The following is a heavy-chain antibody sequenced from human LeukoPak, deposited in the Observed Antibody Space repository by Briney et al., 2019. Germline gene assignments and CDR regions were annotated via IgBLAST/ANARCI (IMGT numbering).Heavy chain of an antibody. CDR2: INTHGSST. CDR3: ARGQFDAFDI. V-gene: IGHV3-74*01. Sequence: GGPLRLSCAASGVAFSNYWLHWVRQAPGKGLEWVARINTHGSSTNYADSVKGRFTISRDNAKNTLYLQMNSLSAEDTAVYYCARGQFDAFDIWGQGTLVTVSS. CDR1: GVAFSNYW. D-gene: IGHD5-24*01. J-gene: IGHJ3*02.